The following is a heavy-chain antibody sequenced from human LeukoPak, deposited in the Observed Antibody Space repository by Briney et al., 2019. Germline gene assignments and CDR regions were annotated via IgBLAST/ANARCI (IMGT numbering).Heavy chain of an antibody. CDR2: ISSSGSTI. V-gene: IGHV3-11*04. D-gene: IGHD3-10*01. CDR3: ARDGSGSYISLFDY. J-gene: IGHJ4*02. Sequence: GGSLRLSCAASGFTVSSNYMSWVRQAPGKGLEWVSYISSSGSTIYYADSVKGRFTISRDNAKNSLYLQMNSLRAEDTAVYYCARDGSGSYISLFDYWGQGTLVTVSS. CDR1: GFTVSSNY.